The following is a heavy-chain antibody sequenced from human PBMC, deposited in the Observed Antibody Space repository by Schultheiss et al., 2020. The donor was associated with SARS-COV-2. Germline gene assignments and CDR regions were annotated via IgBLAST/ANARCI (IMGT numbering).Heavy chain of an antibody. CDR2: ISYDGSNK. CDR3: ARDWLWGIAAAGGYYYGMDV. CDR1: GFTFSSYA. D-gene: IGHD6-13*01. J-gene: IGHJ6*02. Sequence: GESLKISCAASGFTFSSYAMHWVRQAPGKGLEWVAVISYDGSNKYYADSVKGRFTISRDNSKNTLYLQMNSLRAEDTAVYYCARDWLWGIAAAGGYYYGMDVWGQGTTVTVSS. V-gene: IGHV3-30-3*01.